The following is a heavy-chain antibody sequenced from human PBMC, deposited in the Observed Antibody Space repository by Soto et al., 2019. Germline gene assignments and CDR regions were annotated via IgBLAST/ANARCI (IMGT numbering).Heavy chain of an antibody. V-gene: IGHV3-30-3*01. CDR3: ARDLLDSGDLPAAYGMDV. D-gene: IGHD4-17*01. J-gene: IGHJ6*02. CDR1: GFTFSSYA. CDR2: ISYDGSNK. Sequence: PGGSLRLSCAASGFTFSSYAMHWVRQAPGKGLEWVAVISYDGSNKYYADSVKGRFTISRDNSKNTLYLQMNSLRAEDTAVYYCARDLLDSGDLPAAYGMDVWGQGTTVTVSS.